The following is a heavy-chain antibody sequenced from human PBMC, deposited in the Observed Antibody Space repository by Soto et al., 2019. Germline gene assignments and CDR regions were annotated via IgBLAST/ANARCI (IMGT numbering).Heavy chain of an antibody. D-gene: IGHD5-12*01. CDR2: IYPGGTT. CDR3: HGYGY. Sequence: EVQLVESGGGLIQPGGSLRLSCVVSGFTVSSSNYMSWVRQAPGKGLEWVSVIYPGGTTYYADSVKGRFTISRDNSKNTRYLQMNSLRAEDTAVYYGHGYGYWGRGTLVTVSS. J-gene: IGHJ4*02. CDR1: GFTVSSSNY. V-gene: IGHV3-53*01.